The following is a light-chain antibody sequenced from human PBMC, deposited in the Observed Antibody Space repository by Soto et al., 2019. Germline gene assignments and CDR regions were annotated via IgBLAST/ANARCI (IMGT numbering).Light chain of an antibody. CDR3: QQYNNWPQT. J-gene: IGKJ1*01. V-gene: IGKV3-15*01. CDR2: GAS. CDR1: QSVSSN. Sequence: EIVMTPSPATLSVSPVERATLSCRASQSVSSNLAWYQQTPGQAPRLLIYGASTRATGIPARFSGSGSGTEFTLTISSLQSEDFAVYYCQQYNNWPQTFGQGTKVDI.